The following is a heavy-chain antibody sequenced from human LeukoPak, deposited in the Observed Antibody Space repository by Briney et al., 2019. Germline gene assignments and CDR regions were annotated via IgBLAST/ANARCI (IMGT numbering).Heavy chain of an antibody. V-gene: IGHV4/OR15-8*01. CDR1: GGSISSGHW. J-gene: IGHJ5*02. CDR3: ARVHKYCSGTSCYRFDP. Sequence: SETLSLTCGVSGGSISSGHWWSWVRPPPGKGLEWIGEIDHRGSTKYKSSLMSRVTISVDKSKNQFSLKLSSVTAADTGVYYCARVHKYCSGTSCYRFDPWGQGTLVTVSS. CDR2: IDHRGST. D-gene: IGHD2-2*01.